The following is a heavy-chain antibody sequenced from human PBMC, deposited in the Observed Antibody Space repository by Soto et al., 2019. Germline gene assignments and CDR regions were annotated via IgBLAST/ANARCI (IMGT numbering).Heavy chain of an antibody. D-gene: IGHD2-2*02. CDR2: ISYDGSNK. J-gene: IGHJ6*02. CDR3: ARDRAIVVVPAAIGYYYYYGMDV. Sequence: PGGSLRLSCAASGFTFSSYAMHWVRQAPGKGLEWVTVISYDGSNKYYADSVKGRFTISRDNSKNTLYLQMNSLRAEDTAVYYCARDRAIVVVPAAIGYYYYYGMDVWGQGTTVTVSS. CDR1: GFTFSSYA. V-gene: IGHV3-30-3*01.